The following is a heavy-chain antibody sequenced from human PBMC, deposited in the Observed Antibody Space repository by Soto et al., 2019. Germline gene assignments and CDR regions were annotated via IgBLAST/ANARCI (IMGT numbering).Heavy chain of an antibody. J-gene: IGHJ5*02. D-gene: IGHD2-15*01. CDR1: SGSISSSNW. V-gene: IGHV4-4*02. Sequence: QVQLQESGPGLVKPSGTLSLTCAVSSGSISSSNWWSWVRQPPGKGLEWIGEIYHSGSTNYNPSLKSRFTISVDKSKNQFSLKLSSVTAADTAVYYCAREVKGCSGGICYSSGEWFDPWGQGTLVTVSS. CDR3: AREVKGCSGGICYSSGEWFDP. CDR2: IYHSGST.